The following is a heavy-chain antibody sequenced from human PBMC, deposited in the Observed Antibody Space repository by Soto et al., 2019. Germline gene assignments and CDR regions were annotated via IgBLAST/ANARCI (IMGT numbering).Heavy chain of an antibody. J-gene: IGHJ6*02. CDR1: GYSFTSYW. CDR2: IYPGDSDT. D-gene: IGHD6-19*01. CDR3: ARQGYSSGWYGFYGMDV. Sequence: HGESLKISCKGSGYSFTSYWIGWVRQMPGKGLEWMGIIYPGDSDTRYSPSFQGQVTISADKSISTAYLQWSSLKASDTAMYYCARQGYSSGWYGFYGMDVWGQGTTVTVSS. V-gene: IGHV5-51*01.